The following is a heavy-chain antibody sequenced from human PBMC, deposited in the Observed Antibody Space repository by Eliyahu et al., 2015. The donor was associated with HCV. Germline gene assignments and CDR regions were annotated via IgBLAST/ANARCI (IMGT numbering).Heavy chain of an antibody. V-gene: IGHV4-59*01. CDR1: GGXXATSX. CDR3: ASGGGGIAVAGTGGWFDP. CDR2: IHYSGST. D-gene: IGHD6-19*01. Sequence: QVQLQESGPGLVKPSETLSLXCTVPGGXXATSXWXXXRQPPGKGLEWIGYIHYSGSTHYXPSLKSRVTMSLDTSKNQFSLKVTSVTAADTAVYYCASGGGGIAVAGTGGWFDPWGQGTLVTVSS. J-gene: IGHJ5*02.